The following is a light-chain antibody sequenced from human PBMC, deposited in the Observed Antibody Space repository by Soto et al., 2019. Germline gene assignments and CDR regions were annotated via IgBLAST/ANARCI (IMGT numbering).Light chain of an antibody. CDR2: DVA. V-gene: IGKV1-5*01. CDR3: QQYDSYPLT. Sequence: DIQMTQSPSTLSAFVGDRVTITCRASQSISNWLAWYQEKPGKAPNVLIFDVAKLQSGVPSRFSGSGSGTEFTLTSSSLQPDDFATYYCQQYDSYPLTFGGGTKVEMK. CDR1: QSISNW. J-gene: IGKJ4*01.